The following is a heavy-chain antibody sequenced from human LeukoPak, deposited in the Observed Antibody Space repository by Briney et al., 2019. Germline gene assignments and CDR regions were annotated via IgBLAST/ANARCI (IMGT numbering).Heavy chain of an antibody. CDR2: INSDGSAT. V-gene: IGHV3-74*01. J-gene: IGHJ6*02. CDR3: ASDSPYYGMDV. CDR1: GFPFSSYW. Sequence: PGGSLRLSCAASGFPFSSYWMHWVRQVPGKGLLWVSRINSDGSATIYADSVRGRFTISRDNAKNTLYLQMSGLRVVDTAVYHCASDSPYYGMDVWGQGTTVTVSS.